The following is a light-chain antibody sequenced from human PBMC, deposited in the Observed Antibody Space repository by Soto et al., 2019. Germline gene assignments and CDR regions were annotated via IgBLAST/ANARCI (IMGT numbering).Light chain of an antibody. V-gene: IGKV3-15*01. CDR3: QEYNNWHPIT. CDR2: GAS. J-gene: IGKJ4*01. CDR1: QSVSSK. Sequence: EIVMTQSPAPLSVSPGERATLSCRSSQSVSSKLAWYQQKPGQAPRLLIYGASTRATGIPARFSGSGSGTEFTLTISSLQSEDFAVYYCQEYNNWHPITFGGGTKVDIK.